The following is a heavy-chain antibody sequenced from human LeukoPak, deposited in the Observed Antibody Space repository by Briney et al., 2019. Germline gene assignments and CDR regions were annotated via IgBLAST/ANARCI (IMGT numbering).Heavy chain of an antibody. Sequence: RAGGSLRLSCAASGFTFSSYSMNWVRQAPGKGLEWVSSISSSSSYIYYADSVKGRFTISRDNAKNSLYLQMNSLRAEDTAVYYCASHIAAAGTNVDYWGQGTLVTVSS. CDR3: ASHIAAAGTNVDY. CDR2: ISSSSSYI. J-gene: IGHJ4*02. V-gene: IGHV3-21*01. CDR1: GFTFSSYS. D-gene: IGHD6-13*01.